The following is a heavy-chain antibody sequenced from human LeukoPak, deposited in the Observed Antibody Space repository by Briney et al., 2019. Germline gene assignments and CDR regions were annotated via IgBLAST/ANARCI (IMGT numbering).Heavy chain of an antibody. CDR3: ARAATYYDFWSGRNPPDYFDY. CDR1: GFTFSSYS. J-gene: IGHJ4*02. V-gene: IGHV3-21*01. CDR2: ISSSSSYI. D-gene: IGHD3-3*01. Sequence: GGSLRLSCAASGFTFSSYSMNWVRQAPGKGLEWVSSISSSSSYIYYADSVKGRFTISRDNAKNSLYLQMNSPRAEDTAVYYCARAATYYDFWSGRNPPDYFDYWGQGTLVTVSS.